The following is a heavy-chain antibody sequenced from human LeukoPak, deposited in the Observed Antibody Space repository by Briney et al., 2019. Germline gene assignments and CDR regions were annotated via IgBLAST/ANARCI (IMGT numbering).Heavy chain of an antibody. V-gene: IGHV4-38-2*01. CDR1: GYSISSGYY. D-gene: IGHD3-9*01. J-gene: IGHJ4*02. Sequence: SETLSLTCAVSGYSISSGYYRGWIRQPPGKGLEWIGSIYHSGSTYYNPSLKSRVAISVDTSKNQFSLKLSSVTAADTAVYYCARPIGARYFDWFNFDYWGQGTLVTVSS. CDR3: ARPIGARYFDWFNFDY. CDR2: IYHSGST.